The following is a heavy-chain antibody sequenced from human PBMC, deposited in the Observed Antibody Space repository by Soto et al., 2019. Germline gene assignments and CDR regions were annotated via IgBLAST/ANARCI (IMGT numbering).Heavy chain of an antibody. V-gene: IGHV4-59*01. Sequence: ASETLSLTCTVSDDSIRSYYWSWIRQPPGKGLQYIGYIYYTGSTNYNPSLKSRVAISVDTSKNQFSLKLSSVTAADTAVYYCARDSVTAMVNNWFDPWGQGTLVTVSS. CDR3: ARDSVTAMVNNWFDP. CDR2: IYYTGST. CDR1: DDSIRSYY. J-gene: IGHJ5*02. D-gene: IGHD5-18*01.